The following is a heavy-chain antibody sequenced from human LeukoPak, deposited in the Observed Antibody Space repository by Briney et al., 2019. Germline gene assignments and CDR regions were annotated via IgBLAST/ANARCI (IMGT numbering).Heavy chain of an antibody. D-gene: IGHD2-15*01. CDR2: INPNTGGT. CDR3: ARGAATHPWYFDL. CDR1: GYTFTGYY. J-gene: IGHJ2*01. Sequence: GASVKVSCKASGYTFTGYYMHWVRQAPGQGLEWMGWINPNTGGTNYAQNFQGRVTTTRDTSITTAYMELSRLRSDDTAVYYCARGAATHPWYFDLWGRGTLVTVSS. V-gene: IGHV1-2*02.